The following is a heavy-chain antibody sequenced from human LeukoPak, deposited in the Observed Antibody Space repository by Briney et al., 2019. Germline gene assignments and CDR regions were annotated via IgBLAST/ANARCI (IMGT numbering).Heavy chain of an antibody. V-gene: IGHV3-23*01. CDR3: AKRDGGVFDY. CDR2: ISVSGGT. D-gene: IGHD5-24*01. Sequence: GGSLRLSCAASGFTFSNYAMNWVRQAPGKGLEWVSTISVSGGTYYADSVKGRFTISKDNSKNTLFLQLNSLRAEDTALYYCAKRDGGVFDYWGQGTVVTVSS. J-gene: IGHJ4*02. CDR1: GFTFSNYA.